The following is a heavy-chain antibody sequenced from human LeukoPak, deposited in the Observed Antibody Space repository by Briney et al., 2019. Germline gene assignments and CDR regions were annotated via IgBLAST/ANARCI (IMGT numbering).Heavy chain of an antibody. V-gene: IGHV3-21*01. Sequence: GGSLRLSCAASGFTFNTYNMAWVRQAPGKGLEWVSFIFSTSTYIYYTDSVKGRFTISRDNSKNTLYLQMNSLRAEDTAVYYCAKVGGDEQWLEIDYWGQGTLVTVSS. J-gene: IGHJ4*02. CDR1: GFTFNTYN. CDR3: AKVGGDEQWLEIDY. CDR2: IFSTSTYI. D-gene: IGHD6-19*01.